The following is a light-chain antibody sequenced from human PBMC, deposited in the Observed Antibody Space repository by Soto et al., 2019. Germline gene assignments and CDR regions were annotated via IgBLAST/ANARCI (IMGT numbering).Light chain of an antibody. CDR2: LSSDGSH. Sequence: QSVLTQSPSASASLGASVKLTCTLSSGHSSYAIAWHQQQPEKGPRYLMKLSSDGSHSKGDGIPDRFSGSSSGAERSLTISSLQSEDEADSYCQTWDTGARVVFGGGTKVTAL. CDR1: SGHSSYA. CDR3: QTWDTGARVV. V-gene: IGLV4-69*01. J-gene: IGLJ2*01.